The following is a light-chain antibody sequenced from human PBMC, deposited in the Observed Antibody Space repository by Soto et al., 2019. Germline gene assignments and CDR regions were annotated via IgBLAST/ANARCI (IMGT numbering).Light chain of an antibody. CDR1: SSDVGGYNY. Sequence: QSVLTQPRSVSGSPGQSVTISCTGTSSDVGGYNYVAWYQQHPGKAPKLMIYDVNQRPSGVPDRFFGSKSGNTASLTISGLQAEDEADYHCCSYAGSYTGVLFGGGTKLTVL. J-gene: IGLJ2*01. CDR2: DVN. V-gene: IGLV2-11*01. CDR3: CSYAGSYTGVL.